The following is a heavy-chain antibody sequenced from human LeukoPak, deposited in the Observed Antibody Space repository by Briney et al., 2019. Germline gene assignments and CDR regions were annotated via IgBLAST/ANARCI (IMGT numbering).Heavy chain of an antibody. CDR2: MNPNSGNT. CDR3: ARLGLYYDFWSGYSPWYYYYYMDV. D-gene: IGHD3-3*01. CDR1: GYTFTSYD. J-gene: IGHJ6*03. V-gene: IGHV1-8*03. Sequence: ASVKVSSKASGYTFTSYDINWVRQATGQGLEWMGWMNPNSGNTGYAQKFQGRVTITRNTSISTAYMELSSLRSEDTAVYYCARLGLYYDFWSGYSPWYYYYYMDVWGKGTTGTVSS.